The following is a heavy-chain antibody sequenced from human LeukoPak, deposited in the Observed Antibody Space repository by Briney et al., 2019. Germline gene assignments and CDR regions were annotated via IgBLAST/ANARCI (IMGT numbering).Heavy chain of an antibody. CDR1: GGPLSSYY. D-gene: IGHD3-22*01. V-gene: IGHV4-59*08. CDR3: ARHQDYYDSSGYYLDY. Sequence: SETLSLTCTVPGGPLSSYYWSWIRQPPGKGLEWIGYIYYSGSTNYNPSLKSRVTISVDTSKNQFSLKLSSVTAADTAVYYCARHQDYYDSSGYYLDYWGQGTLVTVSS. CDR2: IYYSGST. J-gene: IGHJ4*02.